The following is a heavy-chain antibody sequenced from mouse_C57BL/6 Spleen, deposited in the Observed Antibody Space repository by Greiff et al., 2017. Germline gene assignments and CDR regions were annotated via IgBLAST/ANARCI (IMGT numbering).Heavy chain of an antibody. J-gene: IGHJ1*03. Sequence: EVKLVESGEGLVKPGGSLKLSCAASGFTFSSYAMSWVRQTPEKRLEWVAYISSGGDYIYYANTVKGRFTISRDNARNTLYLQRSSLKSEDTAMYYCTRGNYYGSPWYFDGWGTGTTVTVSS. CDR1: GFTFSSYA. V-gene: IGHV5-9-1*02. CDR2: ISSGGDYI. CDR3: TRGNYYGSPWYFDG. D-gene: IGHD1-1*01.